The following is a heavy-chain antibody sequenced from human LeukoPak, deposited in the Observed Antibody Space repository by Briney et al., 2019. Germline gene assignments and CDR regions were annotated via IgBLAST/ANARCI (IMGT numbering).Heavy chain of an antibody. CDR2: ISSSGSTI. Sequence: GGSLRPSCAASGFTFSNFEMNWVRQAPGKGLEWVSYISSSGSTIYYADSVKGRFTISRDNAKNSLYLQMNSLRVEDTAVYYCARDVAVGPVYWGQGTLVTVSS. V-gene: IGHV3-48*03. J-gene: IGHJ1*01. CDR1: GFTFSNFE. CDR3: ARDVAVGPVY.